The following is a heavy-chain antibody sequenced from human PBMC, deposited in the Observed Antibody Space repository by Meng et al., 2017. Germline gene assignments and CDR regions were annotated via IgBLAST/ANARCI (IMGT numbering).Heavy chain of an antibody. V-gene: IGHV3-30*01. CDR3: ARDLYGGNSDYFDY. D-gene: IGHD4-23*01. CDR1: GFTFSSYA. Sequence: QGQLVESGGGVVQPGRSLGLSCAASGFTFSSYAMHWVRQAPGKGLEWVAVISYDGSNKYYADSVKGRFTISRDNSKNTLYLQMNSLRAEDTAVYYCARDLYGGNSDYFDYWGQGTLVTVSS. J-gene: IGHJ4*02. CDR2: ISYDGSNK.